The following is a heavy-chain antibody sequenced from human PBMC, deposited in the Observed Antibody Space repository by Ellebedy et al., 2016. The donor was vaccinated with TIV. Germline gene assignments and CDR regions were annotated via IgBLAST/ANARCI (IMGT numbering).Heavy chain of an antibody. J-gene: IGHJ4*02. CDR2: ISAYNGNT. CDR3: ARGQYYDTSGYYGY. V-gene: IGHV1-18*01. CDR1: GYTFTSYG. D-gene: IGHD3-22*01. Sequence: ASVKVSCKASGYTFTSYGISWVRQAPGQGLEWMGWISAYNGNTNYAQKLQGRVTMTTDTSTSAAYMELRSLRSDDTAVYYCARGQYYDTSGYYGYWGQGTLVIVSS.